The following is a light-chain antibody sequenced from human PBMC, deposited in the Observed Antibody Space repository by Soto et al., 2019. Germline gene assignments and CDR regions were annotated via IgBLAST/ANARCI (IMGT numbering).Light chain of an antibody. Sequence: EIVLTQSPDTLSLSPGERATLSCRASQSFSGHLACYQQKPGQAPRLLIYDASKRATGIPARFSGSGFGTDYTLTISSLEPEDFAVYYCQQRSKWRTFGQGTKVDIK. V-gene: IGKV3-11*01. CDR3: QQRSKWRT. CDR2: DAS. CDR1: QSFSGH. J-gene: IGKJ1*01.